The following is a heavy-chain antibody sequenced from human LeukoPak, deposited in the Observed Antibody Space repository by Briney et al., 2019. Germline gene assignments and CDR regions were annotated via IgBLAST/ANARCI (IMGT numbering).Heavy chain of an antibody. CDR3: ARDKVQLATPDFYYSYYMDV. V-gene: IGHV3-48*04. D-gene: IGHD6-13*01. CDR1: GFTFSSYG. J-gene: IGHJ6*03. CDR2: ISSSGSAR. Sequence: PGGSLRLSCAASGFTFSSYGMHWIRQAPGKGLEWVSYISSSGSARYYADSVKGRFTISRDNAKNSLYLQMNSLRAEDTAVYYCARDKVQLATPDFYYSYYMDVWGKGTTVTVSS.